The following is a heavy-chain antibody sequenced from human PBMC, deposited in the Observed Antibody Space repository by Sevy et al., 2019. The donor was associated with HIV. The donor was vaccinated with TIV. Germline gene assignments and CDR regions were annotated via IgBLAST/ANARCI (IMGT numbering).Heavy chain of an antibody. CDR2: IYYSGST. CDR1: GGSISSYY. J-gene: IGHJ5*02. D-gene: IGHD3-10*01. Sequence: SETLSLTCTVSGGSISSYYWSWIRQPPGKGLEWIGYIYYSGSTNYNPSLKSRVTISVDTSKNQFSLKLSSVTAADTAVYYSARDRRWFGELNGGLGFDPWGQGTLVTVSS. CDR3: ARDRRWFGELNGGLGFDP. V-gene: IGHV4-59*13.